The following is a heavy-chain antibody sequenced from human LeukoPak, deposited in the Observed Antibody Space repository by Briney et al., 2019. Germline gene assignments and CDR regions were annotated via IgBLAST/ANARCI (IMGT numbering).Heavy chain of an antibody. CDR2: ISGSGGST. J-gene: IGHJ4*02. CDR3: AKRMYYDILTGYSTEYYFDY. CDR1: GFTFSSYA. Sequence: GGSLRLSCAASGFTFSSYAMSWVRQAAGKGLEWVSAISGSGGSTYYADSVKGRFTISRDNSKNTLYLQMNSLRAEDTAVYYCAKRMYYDILTGYSTEYYFDYWGQGTLVTVSS. D-gene: IGHD3-9*01. V-gene: IGHV3-23*01.